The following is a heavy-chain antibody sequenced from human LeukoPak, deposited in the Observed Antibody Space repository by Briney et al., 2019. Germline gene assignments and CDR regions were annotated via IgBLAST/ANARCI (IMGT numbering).Heavy chain of an antibody. D-gene: IGHD1-26*01. Sequence: GGSLRLSCAASGFTFSSYWMHWVRQAPGKGLVWVSHIINDGSRTSYADSVKGRFTISRDNAKNTVYLQMNSLRPDDTAIYYCARDTLWEWGQGTLVTVSS. CDR3: ARDTLWE. V-gene: IGHV3-74*01. CDR1: GFTFSSYW. J-gene: IGHJ4*02. CDR2: IINDGSRT.